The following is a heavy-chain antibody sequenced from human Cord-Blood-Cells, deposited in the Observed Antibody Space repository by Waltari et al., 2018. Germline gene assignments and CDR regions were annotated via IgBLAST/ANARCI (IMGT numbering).Heavy chain of an antibody. V-gene: IGHV4-39*07. Sequence: QLQLQESGPGLVKPSATLSLTCTVSGRSISSSSYYWGWSRQPPGKGLGWIGSIYYSGSTDYNPSLKSRVTISVDTSKNQFSLKLSSVTAADTAVYYCARRHYGSGSYDYWGQGTLVTVSS. CDR2: IYYSGST. CDR3: ARRHYGSGSYDY. J-gene: IGHJ4*02. D-gene: IGHD3-10*01. CDR1: GRSISSSSYY.